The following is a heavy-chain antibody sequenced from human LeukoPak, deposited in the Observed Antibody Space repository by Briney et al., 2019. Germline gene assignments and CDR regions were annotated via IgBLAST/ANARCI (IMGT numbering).Heavy chain of an antibody. CDR3: ARGARSGSYRWDYFDY. Sequence: ASVKVSCKASGYTFTGYYMHWVRQAPGQGLEWMGWINPNSGGTNYAQKFQGRVTMTRDTSISTAYMELSRLRSDDTAVYYCARGARSGSYRWDYFDYWGQGTLVIVSS. CDR1: GYTFTGYY. V-gene: IGHV1-2*02. J-gene: IGHJ4*02. D-gene: IGHD1-26*01. CDR2: INPNSGGT.